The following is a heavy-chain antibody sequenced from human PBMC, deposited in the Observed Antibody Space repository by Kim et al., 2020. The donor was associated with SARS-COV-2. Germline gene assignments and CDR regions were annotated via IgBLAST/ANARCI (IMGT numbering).Heavy chain of an antibody. J-gene: IGHJ6*02. D-gene: IGHD3-22*01. CDR2: ISYDGSNK. CDR1: GFTFSSYG. V-gene: IGHV3-30*18. CDR3: AKDRGRGYDSSGYYYYYYGMDV. Sequence: GGSLRLSCAASGFTFSSYGMHWVRQAPGKGLEWVAVISYDGSNKYYADSVKGRFTISRDNSKNTLYLQMNSLRAEDTAVYYCAKDRGRGYDSSGYYYYYYGMDVWGQGTTVTVSS.